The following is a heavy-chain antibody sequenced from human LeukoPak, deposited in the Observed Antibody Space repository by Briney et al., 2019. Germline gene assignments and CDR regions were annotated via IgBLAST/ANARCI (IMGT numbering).Heavy chain of an antibody. Sequence: SETLSLTCTVSGGSISSSSYYWGWIRQPPGKGLEWIGSIYYSGSTYYNPSLKSRVTISVDTSKNQFSLKLSPVTAADTAVYYCARHHEWFGESNYYYYMDVWGKGTTVTVSS. CDR3: ARHHEWFGESNYYYYMDV. CDR1: GGSISSSSYY. D-gene: IGHD3-10*01. CDR2: IYYSGST. J-gene: IGHJ6*03. V-gene: IGHV4-39*01.